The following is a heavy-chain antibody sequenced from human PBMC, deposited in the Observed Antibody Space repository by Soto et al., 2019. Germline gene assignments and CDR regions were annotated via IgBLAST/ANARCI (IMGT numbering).Heavy chain of an antibody. CDR2: ISWNSDNI. J-gene: IGHJ6*02. Sequence: PGGSLRLSCAASGFTFDDFAMHWVRQAPGKGLEWVSGISWNSDNIAYADSVKGRFIISRDNAKNSLYLQMNSLRVEDTALYYYTXETNGXPTYYDYGMDVRGQGTKVTVSS. V-gene: IGHV3-9*01. D-gene: IGHD6-19*01. CDR3: TXETNGXPTYYDYGMDV. CDR1: GFTFDDFA.